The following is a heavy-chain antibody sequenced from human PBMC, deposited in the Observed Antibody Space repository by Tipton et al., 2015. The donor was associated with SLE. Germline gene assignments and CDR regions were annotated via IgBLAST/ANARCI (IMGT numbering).Heavy chain of an antibody. D-gene: IGHD6-19*01. Sequence: GSLRLSCAASGFTFSNYAMSWVRQAPGKGLEWVSAISGSGGSTYYADSVKGRFTISRDNSKNTLYLQMNSLRAEDTAVYYCASSGGIAVAGPLWGQGTMVTVSS. V-gene: IGHV3-23*01. CDR3: ASSGGIAVAGPL. CDR1: GFTFSNYA. CDR2: ISGSGGST. J-gene: IGHJ3*01.